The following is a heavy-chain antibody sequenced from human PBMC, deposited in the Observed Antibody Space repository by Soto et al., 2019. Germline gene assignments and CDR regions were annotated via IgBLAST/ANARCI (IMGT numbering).Heavy chain of an antibody. V-gene: IGHV3-30*18. CDR2: ISYDGSNK. J-gene: IGHJ6*02. D-gene: IGHD3-9*01. CDR1: GFTFSSYG. Sequence: LRLSCAASGFTFSSYGMHWVRQAPGKGLEWVAVISYDGSNKYYADSVKGRFTISRDNSKNTLYLQMNSLRAEDTAVYYCAKGPYDILTGYQQSYYYYGMDVWGQGTTVTVSS. CDR3: AKGPYDILTGYQQSYYYYGMDV.